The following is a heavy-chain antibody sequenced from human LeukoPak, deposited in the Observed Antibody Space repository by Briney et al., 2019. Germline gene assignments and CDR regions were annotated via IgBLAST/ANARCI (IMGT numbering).Heavy chain of an antibody. Sequence: AASVKVSCKASGGTFSSYAISWVRQAPGQGLEWMGWISAYNGNTNYAQKLQGRVTMTTDTSTSTAYMELRSLRSDDTAVYYCARDLGLSGSYWGQGTLVTVSS. J-gene: IGHJ4*02. V-gene: IGHV1-18*01. CDR1: GGTFSSYA. D-gene: IGHD6-19*01. CDR3: ARDLGLSGSY. CDR2: ISAYNGNT.